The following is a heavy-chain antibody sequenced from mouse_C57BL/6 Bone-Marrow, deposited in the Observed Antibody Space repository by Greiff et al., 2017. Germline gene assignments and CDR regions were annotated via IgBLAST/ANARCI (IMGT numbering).Heavy chain of an antibody. CDR3: ARYGVGDSFAY. J-gene: IGHJ3*01. Sequence: QVQLQQSGPELVKPGASVKMSCKASGYAFSSSWMNWVKQRPGKGLEWIGRIHPGDGDTNYTGKFKGKATLTADKSSSTAYMQLSSLTSEDSAVYFCARYGVGDSFAYRGQGTLVTVSA. CDR1: GYAFSSSW. D-gene: IGHD1-1*01. V-gene: IGHV1-82*01. CDR2: IHPGDGDT.